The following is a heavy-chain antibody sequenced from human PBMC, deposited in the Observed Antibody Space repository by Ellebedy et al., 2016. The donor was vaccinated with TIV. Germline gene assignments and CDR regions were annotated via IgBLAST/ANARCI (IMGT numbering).Heavy chain of an antibody. Sequence: PGGSLRLSCAASGFTFSSSWMTWVRQAPGKGLEWVANIKQDGSDKFYVDSVKGRFTISRDNAKNSLYLQLSSLKVEDTAVYYCGRGYVVSGWGQGTLVTVSS. CDR2: IKQDGSDK. CDR3: GRGYVVSG. V-gene: IGHV3-7*01. J-gene: IGHJ1*01. D-gene: IGHD3-10*01. CDR1: GFTFSSSW.